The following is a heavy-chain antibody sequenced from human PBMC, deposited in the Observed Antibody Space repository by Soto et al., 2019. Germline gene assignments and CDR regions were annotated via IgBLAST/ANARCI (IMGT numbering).Heavy chain of an antibody. V-gene: IGHV3-23*01. CDR3: AKGKDIVVVPAIDY. J-gene: IGHJ4*02. CDR1: GFTFRSYA. CDR2: ISGSGGNL. Sequence: EVQLLESGGGFVQPGRSLRLSCAASGFTFRSYAMSWVRQAPGKGLEWVSGISGSGGNLYYTDSVKGRFTLSRDNSKNTLYLQMNTLRAEDTAVYYCAKGKDIVVVPAIDYWGQGTLVTVSS. D-gene: IGHD2-2*01.